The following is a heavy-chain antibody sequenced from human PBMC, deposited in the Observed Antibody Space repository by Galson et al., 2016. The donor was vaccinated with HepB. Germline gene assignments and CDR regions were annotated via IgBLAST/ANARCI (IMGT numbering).Heavy chain of an antibody. Sequence: SETLSLTCAVYGGSFSGYHWSWIRQPPGKGLEWIGEINHSGYTNYNPSLKSRVTISVDTSKNQFSLKLSSVTAADTAVFYCARVSLRGPGKFGFDPWGQGTLVTVSS. J-gene: IGHJ5*02. V-gene: IGHV4-34*01. CDR3: ARVSLRGPGKFGFDP. CDR1: GGSFSGYH. CDR2: INHSGYT.